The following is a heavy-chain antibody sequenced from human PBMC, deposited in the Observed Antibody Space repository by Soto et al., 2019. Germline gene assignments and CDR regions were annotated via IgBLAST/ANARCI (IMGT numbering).Heavy chain of an antibody. Sequence: EVQLLESGGGLIQPGGSLRLSCAASGFTFSSHAMSWVRQAPGKGLEWVSTIIDSDGSTYYAGSVRGRFTISRDNSKNTLYLQMNSLRAEDTAVYYCAKRLNSNYDILGLFASWGQGTLVTVSS. J-gene: IGHJ4*02. V-gene: IGHV3-23*01. D-gene: IGHD3-9*01. CDR1: GFTFSSHA. CDR2: IIDSDGST. CDR3: AKRLNSNYDILGLFAS.